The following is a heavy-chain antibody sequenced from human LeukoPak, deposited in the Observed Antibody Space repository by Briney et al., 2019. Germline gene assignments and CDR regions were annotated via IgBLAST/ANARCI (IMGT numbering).Heavy chain of an antibody. Sequence: SETLSLTCDVSGGSIYTYYWSWIRQPAGKGLGWIGRVHTSGSTTYNPSLKSRLTLSQDTSKNRVYLRLTSVTAADTAVYYCARDGGGNRNFDYWGQGTLVTVSS. J-gene: IGHJ4*02. D-gene: IGHD4-23*01. CDR2: VHTSGST. CDR3: ARDGGGNRNFDY. CDR1: GGSIYTYY. V-gene: IGHV4-4*07.